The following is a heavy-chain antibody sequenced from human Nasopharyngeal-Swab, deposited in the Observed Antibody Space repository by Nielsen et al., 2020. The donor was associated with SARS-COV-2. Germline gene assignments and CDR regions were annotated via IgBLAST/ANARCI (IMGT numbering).Heavy chain of an antibody. CDR3: ARDYGDRGWFDP. V-gene: IGHV3-11*01. J-gene: IGHJ5*02. Sequence: GESLKISCAASGFTVSSNYMSWIRQAPGKGLEWVSYISSSGSTIYYADSVKGRFTISRDNAKNSLYLQMNSLRAEDTAVYYCARDYGDRGWFDPWGQGTLVTVSS. CDR1: GFTVSSNY. D-gene: IGHD4-17*01. CDR2: ISSSGSTI.